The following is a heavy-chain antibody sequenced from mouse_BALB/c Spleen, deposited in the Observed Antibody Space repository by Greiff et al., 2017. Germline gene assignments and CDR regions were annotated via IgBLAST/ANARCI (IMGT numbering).Heavy chain of an antibody. V-gene: IGHV5-9-4*01. Sequence: EVKLMESGGGLVKPGGSLKLSCAASGFTFSSYAMSWVRQSPEKRLEWVAEISSGGSYTYYPDTVTGRFTISRDNAKNTLYLEMSSLRSEDTAMYYCARLYRSWFAYWGQGTLVTVSA. CDR2: ISSGGSYT. J-gene: IGHJ3*01. CDR1: GFTFSSYA. CDR3: ARLYRSWFAY. D-gene: IGHD1-1*01.